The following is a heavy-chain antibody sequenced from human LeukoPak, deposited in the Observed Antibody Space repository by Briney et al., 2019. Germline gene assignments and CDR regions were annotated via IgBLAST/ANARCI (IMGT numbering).Heavy chain of an antibody. CDR2: IYYSGST. V-gene: IGHV4-59*01. J-gene: IGHJ5*02. CDR1: GGSISSYY. Sequence: SETLSLTCTVSGGSISSYYWSWIRQPPGKGLEWIGYIYYSGSTKYNPSLKSRVTISVDTSKNQFSLKLTSVTAADTAVYYCARDLVHHRLLATVYNWFDPWGQGTLVTVSS. D-gene: IGHD3-3*02. CDR3: ARDLVHHRLLATVYNWFDP.